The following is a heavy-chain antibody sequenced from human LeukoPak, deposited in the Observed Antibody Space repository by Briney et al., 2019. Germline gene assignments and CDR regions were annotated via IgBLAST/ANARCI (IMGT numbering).Heavy chain of an antibody. Sequence: GASVKVSCKASGGTFSSYAISWVRQAPGQGLEWMGWISAYNGNTNYAQKLQGRVTMTTDTSTSTAYMELRSLRSDDTAVYYCAREVPAVINWFDPWGQGTLVTVSS. J-gene: IGHJ5*02. D-gene: IGHD2-2*01. V-gene: IGHV1-18*01. CDR2: ISAYNGNT. CDR1: GGTFSSYA. CDR3: AREVPAVINWFDP.